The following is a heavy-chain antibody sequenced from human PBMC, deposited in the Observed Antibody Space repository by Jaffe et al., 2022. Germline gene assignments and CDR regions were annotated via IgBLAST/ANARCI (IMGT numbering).Heavy chain of an antibody. V-gene: IGHV3-7*01. CDR2: IKQDGSEK. J-gene: IGHJ4*02. D-gene: IGHD6-19*01. CDR1: GFTFSSYW. Sequence: EVQLVESGGGLVQPGGSLRLSCAASGFTFSSYWMSWVRQAPGKGLEWVANIKQDGSEKYYVDSVKGRFTISRDNAKNSLYLQMNSLRAEDTAVYYCARDPAPYRGRNIAVAGYYFDYWGQGTLVTVSS. CDR3: ARDPAPYRGRNIAVAGYYFDY.